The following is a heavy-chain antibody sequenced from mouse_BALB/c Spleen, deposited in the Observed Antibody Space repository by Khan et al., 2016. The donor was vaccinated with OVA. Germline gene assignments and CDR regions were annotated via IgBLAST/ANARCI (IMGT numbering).Heavy chain of an antibody. CDR1: GYTFTSYT. Sequence: QVQLQQPGAELARPGASVKMSCKASGYTFTSYTMHWVKQRPGQGLEWIGYINPSSGYTNYNQKFKDKATLTADKSSSTAYMQLSSLTSEDSAVXDCARLTPYGYDAWFAYWGQGLWSLSLQ. D-gene: IGHD2-2*01. V-gene: IGHV1-4*01. CDR2: INPSSGYT. J-gene: IGHJ3*01. CDR3: ARLTPYGYDAWFAY.